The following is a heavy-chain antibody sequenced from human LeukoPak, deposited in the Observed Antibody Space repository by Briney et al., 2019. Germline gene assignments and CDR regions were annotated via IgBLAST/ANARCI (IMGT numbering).Heavy chain of an antibody. V-gene: IGHV2-5*01. CDR2: IYGNTDK. CDR1: GFSLNTSGVG. D-gene: IGHD1-1*01. J-gene: IGHJ5*02. Sequence: FGPTLVNPTQTLTLTCTFSGFSLNTSGVGVGWIRQPPGKALEWLALIYGNTDKRYSPSLKSRLTITKDTSKNQVVLTINNMDPVDTATYYCAHRRRTGLENWFDPWGQGTLVTVSS. CDR3: AHRRRTGLENWFDP.